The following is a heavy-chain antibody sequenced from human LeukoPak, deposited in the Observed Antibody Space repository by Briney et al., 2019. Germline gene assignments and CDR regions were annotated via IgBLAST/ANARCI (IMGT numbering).Heavy chain of an antibody. J-gene: IGHJ4*02. CDR2: IRYEGSNK. V-gene: IGHV3-30*02. CDR3: ARDERASRD. Sequence: GGSLRLSCAASVFTFSSYGMHGVRQAPGRGGGWVEFIRYEGSNKYHEVSVKGRFTISRDNSKNPLYLQMNSLRAEDTAVYYCARDERASRDWGQGTLV. CDR1: VFTFSSYG.